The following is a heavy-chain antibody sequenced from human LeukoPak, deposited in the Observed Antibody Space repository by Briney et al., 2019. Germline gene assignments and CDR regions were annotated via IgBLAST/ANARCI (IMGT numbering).Heavy chain of an antibody. J-gene: IGHJ5*02. CDR1: GFTFSSYS. CDR3: ARAQGVYSYGSNWFDP. V-gene: IGHV3-48*04. Sequence: GGSLRLSCAASGFTFSSYSMNWVRQAPGKGLEWVSYISSSSSTIYYADPVKGRFTISRDNAKNSLYLQMNSLRAEDTAVYYCARAQGVYSYGSNWFDPWGQGTLVTVSS. CDR2: ISSSSSTI. D-gene: IGHD5-18*01.